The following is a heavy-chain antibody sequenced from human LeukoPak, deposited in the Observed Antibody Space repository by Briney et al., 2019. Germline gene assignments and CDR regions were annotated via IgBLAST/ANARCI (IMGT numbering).Heavy chain of an antibody. D-gene: IGHD3-10*01. CDR1: GYTFTGYY. J-gene: IGHJ5*02. Sequence: GASVKVSCKASGYTFTGYYMHWVRQAPGQGLEWMGWINPNSGGTNYAQKLQGRVTMTTDTSTSTAYMELRSLRSDDTAVYYCARDAPVLLWFGELGFDPWGQGTLVTVSS. CDR2: INPNSGGT. CDR3: ARDAPVLLWFGELGFDP. V-gene: IGHV1-2*02.